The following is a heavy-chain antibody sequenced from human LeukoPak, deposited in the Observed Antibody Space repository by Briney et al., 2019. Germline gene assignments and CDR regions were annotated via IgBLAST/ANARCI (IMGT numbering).Heavy chain of an antibody. Sequence: PGRSLRLSCAASGFTFSSYGMHWVRQAPGKGLEWVALIWYDGSNKYYADSVKGRFTISRDNSKNTLYLQMNSLRAEDTAVYYCARDPIGYCGSSSCFGPEHWGQGTLVTVSS. D-gene: IGHD2-15*01. J-gene: IGHJ4*02. CDR1: GFTFSSYG. CDR3: ARDPIGYCGSSSCFGPEH. V-gene: IGHV3-33*01. CDR2: IWYDGSNK.